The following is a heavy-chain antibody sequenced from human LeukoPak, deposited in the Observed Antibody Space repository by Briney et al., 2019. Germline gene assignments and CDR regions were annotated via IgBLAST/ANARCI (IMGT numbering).Heavy chain of an antibody. CDR1: GDSISSTNYY. CDR3: ARILARQFTSFSDSSPYTYYYMDV. CDR2: IYYSGST. J-gene: IGHJ6*03. Sequence: SETLSLTCTVSGDSISSTNYYWGRIRQPPGKGLEWIGSIYYSGSTYYNPSLESRVTISVDTSQNQFSLRLSSLTAADTAVYYCARILARQFTSFSDSSPYTYYYMDVWGKGTTVTVSS. D-gene: IGHD2/OR15-2a*01. V-gene: IGHV4-39*07.